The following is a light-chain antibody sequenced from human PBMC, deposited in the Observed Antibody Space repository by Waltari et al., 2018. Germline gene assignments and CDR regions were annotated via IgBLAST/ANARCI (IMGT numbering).Light chain of an antibody. J-gene: IGKJ1*01. CDR3: QNYVRLPAT. CDR2: DAS. CDR1: QSVGRS. Sequence: EIVLTQSPVTLSLSPGERATLACRASQSVGRSLAWYQQKPGQAPRRLIYDASRRATGIPDRFSGSGSGTDFSLTISRLEPEDFAVYYCQNYVRLPATFGQGTKVEI. V-gene: IGKV3-20*01.